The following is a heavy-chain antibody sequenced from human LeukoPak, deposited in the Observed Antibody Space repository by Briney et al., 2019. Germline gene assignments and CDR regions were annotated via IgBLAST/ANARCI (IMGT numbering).Heavy chain of an antibody. CDR3: ARGPYSYDSSGAFDI. CDR1: GGTFTNYA. D-gene: IGHD3-22*01. J-gene: IGHJ3*02. CDR2: IIPLFGPA. V-gene: IGHV1-69*06. Sequence: SVKVSCKASGGTFTNYAISWVRQAPGQGLEWMGGIIPLFGPANYAQRFQDRVTITADKSTSTSYMELSSLRSEDTAVYYCARGPYSYDSSGAFDIWGQGTMVTVSS.